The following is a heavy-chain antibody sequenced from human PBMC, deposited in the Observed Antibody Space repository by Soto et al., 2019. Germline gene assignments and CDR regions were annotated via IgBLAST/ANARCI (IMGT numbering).Heavy chain of an antibody. CDR1: GFTFSSYG. CDR2: ISYDGSNK. D-gene: IGHD3-3*01. V-gene: IGHV3-30*18. J-gene: IGHJ4*02. Sequence: VGSLRLSCAASGFTFSSYGMHWVRQAPGKGLEWVAVISYDGSNKYYADSVKGRFTISRDNSKNTLYLQMNSLRAEDTAVYYCAKDWRPLEWLFLLDYWGQGTLVTVSS. CDR3: AKDWRPLEWLFLLDY.